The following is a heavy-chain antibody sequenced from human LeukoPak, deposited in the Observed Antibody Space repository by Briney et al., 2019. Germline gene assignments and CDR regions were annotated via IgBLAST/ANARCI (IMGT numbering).Heavy chain of an antibody. V-gene: IGHV3-11*04. CDR2: INSGGNSI. CDR1: GFSFSDYF. J-gene: IGHJ3*02. D-gene: IGHD1-26*01. Sequence: GGSLRVSCAASGFSFSDYFMTWVRQAPGQGLEWVSYINSGGNSIYYADSVKGRFTISRDSAKSSLYLQMNSLRAEDTAVYYCARSEVGVAGPLDIWGQATMVIVSS. CDR3: ARSEVGVAGPLDI.